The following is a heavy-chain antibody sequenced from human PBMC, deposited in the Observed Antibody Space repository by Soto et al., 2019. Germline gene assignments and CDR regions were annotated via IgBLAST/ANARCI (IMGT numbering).Heavy chain of an antibody. V-gene: IGHV1-46*03. CDR2: INPSGGST. J-gene: IGHJ4*02. CDR3: SRGYPPRDQLGNLPGAF. Sequence: QVQLVQSGAEVMQPGASVKVSCKASGYTFTSYYIQWVRQAPGQGLEWMGIINPSGGSTNYAQKCLGRVTMTRDTSTSTVYMELSSLRSEDTAIYYCSRGYPPRDQLGNLPGAFWGQGTLVTVSS. D-gene: IGHD1-1*01. CDR1: GYTFTSYY.